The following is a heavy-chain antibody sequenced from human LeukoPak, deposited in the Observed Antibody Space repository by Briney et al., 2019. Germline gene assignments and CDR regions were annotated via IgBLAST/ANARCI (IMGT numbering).Heavy chain of an antibody. D-gene: IGHD1-7*01. CDR2: ISAYNGNT. J-gene: IGHJ5*02. CDR1: GYIFTTYG. Sequence: CASVKVSCKASGYIFTTYGINWVRQAPGQGLEWMGWISAYNGNTNYAQKFQGRVTITADESTSTAYMELSSLRSEDTAVYYCARDGLELHGFGWFDPWGQGTLVTVSS. V-gene: IGHV1-18*01. CDR3: ARDGLELHGFGWFDP.